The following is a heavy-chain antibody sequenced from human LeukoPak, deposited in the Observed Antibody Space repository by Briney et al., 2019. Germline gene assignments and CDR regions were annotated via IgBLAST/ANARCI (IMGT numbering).Heavy chain of an antibody. Sequence: GASVKVSDTPSGGTFSTYAISGVRQAPGQGLEWMGRIIPILGIANYAQKFQGRVTITADKSTSTAYMELSSLRSEDTAVYYSARGEVVPAAPFDYWGQGTLVTVSS. V-gene: IGHV1-69*04. J-gene: IGHJ4*02. D-gene: IGHD2-2*01. CDR1: GGTFSTYA. CDR2: IIPILGIA. CDR3: ARGEVVPAAPFDY.